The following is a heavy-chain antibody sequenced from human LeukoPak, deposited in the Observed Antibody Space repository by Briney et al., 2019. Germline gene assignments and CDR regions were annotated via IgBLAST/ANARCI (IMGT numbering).Heavy chain of an antibody. J-gene: IGHJ4*02. Sequence: SETLSLTCTVSGGSISSYYWSWIRQPAGKGLEWIGRIYTSGSTNYNPSLESRVTMSVDTSKNQFSLKVRSVTAADTAVYYCAREGAIVGATTEWVFDYWGQGTLVTVSS. CDR3: AREGAIVGATTEWVFDY. CDR2: IYTSGST. CDR1: GGSISSYY. D-gene: IGHD1-26*01. V-gene: IGHV4-4*07.